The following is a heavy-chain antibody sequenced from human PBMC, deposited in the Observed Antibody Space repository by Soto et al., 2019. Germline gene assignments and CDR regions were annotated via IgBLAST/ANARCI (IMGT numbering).Heavy chain of an antibody. CDR2: IIPIFGTA. D-gene: IGHD6-13*01. CDR1: GGTFSSYA. Sequence: GASVKVSCKASGGTFSSYAISWVRQAPGQGLEWMGGIIPIFGTANYAQKFQGRVTITADESTSTAYMELSSLRSEDTAVYYCARDPKEYSSSWYVGDYYYGMDVWGQGTTVTVSS. J-gene: IGHJ6*02. V-gene: IGHV1-69*13. CDR3: ARDPKEYSSSWYVGDYYYGMDV.